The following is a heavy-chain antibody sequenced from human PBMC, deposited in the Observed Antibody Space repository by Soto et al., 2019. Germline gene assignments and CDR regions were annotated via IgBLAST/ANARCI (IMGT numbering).Heavy chain of an antibody. Sequence: SVKVSCKASGGTFSSYTISWVRQAPGQGLEWMGRIIPILGIANYAQKFQGRVTITADKSTSTAYMELSSLRSEDTAVYYCARANPYYYDSSGYYPFDYWGQGTLVTVSS. V-gene: IGHV1-69*02. CDR1: GGTFSSYT. D-gene: IGHD3-22*01. CDR2: IIPILGIA. CDR3: ARANPYYYDSSGYYPFDY. J-gene: IGHJ4*02.